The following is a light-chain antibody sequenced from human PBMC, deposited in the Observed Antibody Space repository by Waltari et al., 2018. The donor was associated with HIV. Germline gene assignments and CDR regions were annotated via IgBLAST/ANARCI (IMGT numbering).Light chain of an antibody. CDR2: GAS. V-gene: IGKV3-20*01. CDR3: QQYGSSPRT. J-gene: IGKJ1*01. CDR1: QSGSSSS. Sequence: EIVLTQSPGPLSLSPGERATLSCRASQSGSSSSLAWYQQKPGQAPRLLIYGASSRATGIPDRFSGSGSGTDFTLTINRLEPEDFAVYYCQQYGSSPRTFGQGTKVEIK.